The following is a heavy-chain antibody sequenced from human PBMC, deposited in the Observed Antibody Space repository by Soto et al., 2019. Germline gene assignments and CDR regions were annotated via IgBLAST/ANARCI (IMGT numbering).Heavy chain of an antibody. D-gene: IGHD6-13*01. CDR2: INHSGST. CDR1: GGSFSGYY. J-gene: IGHJ4*02. CDR3: ARMVNRSVRSSSWLFFYFDY. Sequence: QVQLQQWGAGLLKPSETLSLTCAVYGGSFSGYYWSWIRQPPGKGLEWIGEINHSGSTNYNPSLKSRVTISVDTSKNQFSLKLSSVTAADTAVYYCARMVNRSVRSSSWLFFYFDYWGQGTLVTVSS. V-gene: IGHV4-34*01.